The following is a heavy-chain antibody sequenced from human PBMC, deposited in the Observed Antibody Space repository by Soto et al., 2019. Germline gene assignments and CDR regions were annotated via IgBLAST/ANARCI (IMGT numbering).Heavy chain of an antibody. J-gene: IGHJ5*02. D-gene: IGHD3-22*01. Sequence: VASVKVSCKASGGTFGSDAITWVRQAPGQGLEWVGRIIPIFGTTNYAQNLQGRVTISADKSTLTSYMELHSLTPDDTALYYCARDRTDSGYYTNWLDPWGQGTQVTVSS. V-gene: IGHV1-69*06. CDR1: GGTFGSDA. CDR3: ARDRTDSGYYTNWLDP. CDR2: IIPIFGTT.